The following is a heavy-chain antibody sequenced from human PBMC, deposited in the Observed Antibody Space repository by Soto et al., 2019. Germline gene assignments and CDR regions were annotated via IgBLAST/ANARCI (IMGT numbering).Heavy chain of an antibody. CDR3: AKNWDYYDSSGYYQPDY. V-gene: IGHV3-23*01. CDR1: GFTFSSYA. Sequence: GGSLRLSCAASGFTFSSYAMSWVRQAPGKGLEWVSAISGSGGSTYYADSVKGRFTISRDNSKNTLYLQMNSLRAEDTAVYYCAKNWDYYDSSGYYQPDYWGQRTPVTVSS. D-gene: IGHD3-22*01. J-gene: IGHJ4*02. CDR2: ISGSGGST.